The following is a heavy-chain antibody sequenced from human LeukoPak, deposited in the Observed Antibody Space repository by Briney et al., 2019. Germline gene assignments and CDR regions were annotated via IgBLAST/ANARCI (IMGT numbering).Heavy chain of an antibody. CDR2: IYYSGSA. J-gene: IGHJ4*02. CDR1: GGSISSSSYY. D-gene: IGHD3-10*01. Sequence: PSETLSLTCTVSGGSISSSSYYWGWIRQPPGKGLEWIGYIYYSGSANYNPSLKSRVTISVDTSKNQFSLKLSSVTAADTAVYYCARLATPMVRGVPKSYYFDYWGQGTLVTVSS. V-gene: IGHV4-61*05. CDR3: ARLATPMVRGVPKSYYFDY.